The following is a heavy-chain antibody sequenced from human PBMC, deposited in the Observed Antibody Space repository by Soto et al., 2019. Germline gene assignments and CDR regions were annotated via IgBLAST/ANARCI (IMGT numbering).Heavy chain of an antibody. CDR3: ARADTTIVPLAQ. J-gene: IGHJ4*02. V-gene: IGHV4-59*01. CDR2: MSYTGNT. Sequence: SETLSLTCTVSGGSIIGYFWNWMRQPPGKGLEWIGYMSYTGNTNYNPSLTSRVSISVDTSKNQFSLNLNSVTAADTAVYYCARADTTIVPLAQWGQGTPVTVSS. D-gene: IGHD3-10*01. CDR1: GGSIIGYF.